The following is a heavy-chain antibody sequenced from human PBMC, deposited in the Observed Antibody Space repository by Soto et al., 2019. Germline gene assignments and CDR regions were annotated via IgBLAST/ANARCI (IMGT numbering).Heavy chain of an antibody. CDR2: IYPGDSDT. D-gene: IGHD1-1*01. J-gene: IGHJ4*02. CDR3: ARLDWNRPGGY. Sequence: EVQLVQSGAEVKKPGESLKISCNGSGYSFTSDWIGWVRQMPGKCLEWMGIIYPGDSDTRYSPSFQGQVTSSADQSISTAYLQWSSLKAPDPAMYYCARLDWNRPGGYWGQGTLVTVSS. CDR1: GYSFTSDW. V-gene: IGHV5-51*03.